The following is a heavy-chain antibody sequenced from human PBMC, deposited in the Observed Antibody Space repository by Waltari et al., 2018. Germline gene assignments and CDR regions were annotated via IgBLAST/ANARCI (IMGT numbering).Heavy chain of an antibody. D-gene: IGHD3-10*01. CDR3: ARQSPYGSGSRYYFDY. CDR2: IYPGDSDT. J-gene: IGHJ4*02. V-gene: IGHV5-51*01. Sequence: EWMGIIYPGDSDTRYSPSFQGQVTISADKSISTAYLQWSSLKASDTAMYYCARQSPYGSGSRYYFDYWGQGTLVTVSS.